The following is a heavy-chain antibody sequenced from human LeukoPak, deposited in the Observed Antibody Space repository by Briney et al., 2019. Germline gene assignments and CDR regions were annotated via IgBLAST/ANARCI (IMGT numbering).Heavy chain of an antibody. D-gene: IGHD3-16*02. J-gene: IGHJ1*01. CDR2: ISAYNGNT. CDR3: ARRPITFGGVIDDAEYFQH. CDR1: GYTFTSYG. Sequence: GASVRVSCKASGYTFTSYGISWVRQAPGQGLEWMGWISAYNGNTNYAQKLQGRVTMTTDTSTSAAYMELRSLRSDDTAVYYCARRPITFGGVIDDAEYFQHWGQGTLVTVSS. V-gene: IGHV1-18*01.